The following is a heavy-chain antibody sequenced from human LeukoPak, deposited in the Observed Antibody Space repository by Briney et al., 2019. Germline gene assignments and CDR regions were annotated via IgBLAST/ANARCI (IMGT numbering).Heavy chain of an antibody. Sequence: PGGSLRLSCAASGFTFSSYEINWGRQAPGKGLEWVSYISRGGTTIYYADFVKGRFTVSRDNPKNTVYLQMNSLRAEETAVYFCARSPVLDRNDWSFADWGQGTLVTVSS. V-gene: IGHV3-48*03. CDR2: ISRGGTTI. CDR1: GFTFSSYE. J-gene: IGHJ4*02. CDR3: ARSPVLDRNDWSFAD. D-gene: IGHD1-1*01.